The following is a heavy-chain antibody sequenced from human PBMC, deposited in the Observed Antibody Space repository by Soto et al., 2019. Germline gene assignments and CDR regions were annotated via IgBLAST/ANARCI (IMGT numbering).Heavy chain of an antibody. J-gene: IGHJ5*02. CDR1: GFTFSSYG. CDR3: APSPPTGDHRLDP. CDR2: ISYDGSNK. Sequence: GGSLRLSCAASGFTFSSYGMHWVRQAPGKGLEWVAVISYDGSNKYYADSVKGRFTISRDNSKNTLYLQMNSLRAEDTAVYYSAPSPPTGDHRLDPWGQGTLVTVSS. D-gene: IGHD7-27*01. V-gene: IGHV3-30*03.